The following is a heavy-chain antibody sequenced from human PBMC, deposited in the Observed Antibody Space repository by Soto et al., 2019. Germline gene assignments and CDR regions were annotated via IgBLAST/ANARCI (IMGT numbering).Heavy chain of an antibody. J-gene: IGHJ4*02. CDR1: DDSIRPDY. CDR3: ATRPPHGNFEGYYDY. Sequence: SETLSLTCTVSDDSIRPDYYTWIRQVPGKTLEWIGCIDYSGNTNYNPSLKSRVTMSIDTSKKQVSLKLSSVTVADTAVYFCATRPPHGNFEGYYDYWGQGTQVTAPQ. CDR2: IDYSGNT. V-gene: IGHV4-59*01. D-gene: IGHD1-1*01.